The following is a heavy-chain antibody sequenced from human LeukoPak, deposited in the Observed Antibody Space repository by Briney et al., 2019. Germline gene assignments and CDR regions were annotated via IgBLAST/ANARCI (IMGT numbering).Heavy chain of an antibody. CDR3: ARDQSVRLLQTSSTYFKHVFAI. Sequence: ASVKVSCKTSGYTFTNYGISWVRQAPGLGLEWVGWISAYNGNTNYAQKVQGRVTMTTDTSTSTAYMELRSLRFDDTAVCYCARDQSVRLLQTSSTYFKHVFAIWGQGSMVTVSS. J-gene: IGHJ3*02. V-gene: IGHV1-18*01. CDR2: ISAYNGNT. D-gene: IGHD6-13*01. CDR1: GYTFTNYG.